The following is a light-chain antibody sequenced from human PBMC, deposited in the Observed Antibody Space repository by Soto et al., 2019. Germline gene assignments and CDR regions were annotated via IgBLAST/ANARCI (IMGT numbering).Light chain of an antibody. J-gene: IGLJ1*01. V-gene: IGLV1-44*01. CDR1: SSNIGSNT. Sequence: LTQPPAASGTPGQRVTISCSGSSSNIGSNTVNWYQQLPGTAPKLLIYSNNQRPSGVPDRFSGSKSGTSASLAISGLQSEDEADYYCAAWDDSLNGYVFGTGTKVTVL. CDR3: AAWDDSLNGYV. CDR2: SNN.